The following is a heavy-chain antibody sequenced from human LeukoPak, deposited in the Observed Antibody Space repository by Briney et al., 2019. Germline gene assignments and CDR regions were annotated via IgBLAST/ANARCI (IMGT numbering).Heavy chain of an antibody. J-gene: IGHJ4*02. CDR1: GFTFSNYG. CDR3: ARDLAYLDH. CDR2: IRNDGSNI. Sequence: GGSLRLSCAASGFTFSNYGMHWVRQAPGKGLECVAFIRNDGSNIYYADSVKGRFTISRDNSKNTVYLQMSGLRVDDTALYYCARDLAYLDHWGQGTLVTVSS. V-gene: IGHV3-30*02.